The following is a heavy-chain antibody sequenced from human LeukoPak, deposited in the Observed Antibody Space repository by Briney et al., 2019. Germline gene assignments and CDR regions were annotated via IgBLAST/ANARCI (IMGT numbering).Heavy chain of an antibody. CDR1: GFTFSNNG. J-gene: IGHJ6*03. D-gene: IGHD1-26*01. Sequence: GGSLRLSCAASGFTFSNNGMRWVRQAPGKGLEWVAFIWYDGSNKYYADSVKGGFTISRDNSNNTLYLQSNSLRDEGTAVYYCAKDQDYSSYYYYMDVWGKGTTVTVSS. CDR2: IWYDGSNK. V-gene: IGHV3-30*02. CDR3: AKDQDYSSYYYYMDV.